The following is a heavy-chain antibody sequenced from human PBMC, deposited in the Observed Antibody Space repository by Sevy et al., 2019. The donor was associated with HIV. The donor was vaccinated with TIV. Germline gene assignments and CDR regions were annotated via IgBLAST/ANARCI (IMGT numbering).Heavy chain of an antibody. Sequence: GGSLRLSCAASGFTFRTYWMSWVRQAPGKGLEWVANIKPDGSDKNCMDSVKGRFTISRDNAKNSLYLHVSSLRAEDTAVYYCARLSSPMPDSGWYDFFDHWGQGTLVTVS. D-gene: IGHD6-19*01. CDR1: GFTFRTYW. CDR3: ARLSSPMPDSGWYDFFDH. CDR2: IKPDGSDK. V-gene: IGHV3-7*01. J-gene: IGHJ4*02.